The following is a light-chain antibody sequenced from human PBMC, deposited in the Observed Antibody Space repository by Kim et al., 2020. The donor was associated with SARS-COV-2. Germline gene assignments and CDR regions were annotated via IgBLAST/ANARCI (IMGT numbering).Light chain of an antibody. J-gene: IGLJ2*01. CDR1: SLRSYY. CDR2: GKN. Sequence: VALGQTVRITCQGDSLRSYYAHWYQQKPGQAPILVIYGKNNRPSGIPDRFSGSSSGNTASLTITGTQAGDEADYYCNSRDSNDNVVFGGGTQLTVL. V-gene: IGLV3-19*01. CDR3: NSRDSNDNVV.